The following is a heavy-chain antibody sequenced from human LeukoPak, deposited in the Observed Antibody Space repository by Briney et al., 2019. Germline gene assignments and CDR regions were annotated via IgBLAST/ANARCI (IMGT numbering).Heavy chain of an antibody. CDR3: ARVAKEAYAIVVITNWYFDL. CDR2: INPNSGGT. Sequence: GASVKVSCKASGYTFTGFHIHWVRQAPGQGLEWMGLINPNSGGTNYAQNFQGRVTMTRDTSISTAYMELIRLTSDDTAVYYCARVAKEAYAIVVITNWYFDLWGRGTLVTVSS. CDR1: GYTFTGFH. D-gene: IGHD3-22*01. V-gene: IGHV1-2*02. J-gene: IGHJ2*01.